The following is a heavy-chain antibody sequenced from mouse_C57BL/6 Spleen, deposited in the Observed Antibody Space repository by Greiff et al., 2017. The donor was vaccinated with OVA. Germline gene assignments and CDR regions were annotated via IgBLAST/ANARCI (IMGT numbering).Heavy chain of an antibody. V-gene: IGHV1-15*01. CDR3: TSPPRANFDY. CDR2: IDPETGGT. Sequence: VQLQQSGAELVRPGASVTLSCKASGYTFTDYEMHWVKQTPVHGLEWIGAIDPETGGTAYNQKFKGKAILTADKSSSTAYMELRSLTSEDSAVYYCTSPPRANFDYWGQGTTLTVSS. J-gene: IGHJ2*01. CDR1: GYTFTDYE. D-gene: IGHD3-1*01.